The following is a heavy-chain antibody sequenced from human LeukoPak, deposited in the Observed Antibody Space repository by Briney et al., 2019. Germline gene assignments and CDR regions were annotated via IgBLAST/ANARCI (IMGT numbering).Heavy chain of an antibody. J-gene: IGHJ4*02. CDR3: ATDSENLRNYYYDSTGYYYPQDYFDN. V-gene: IGHV3-15*01. Sequence: GGSLRLSCAASGFTFKNAWMSWIRQAPGKGLEWVGRIKSRTDGGTIDYAAPVQGRFTISRDISKNTLYLEMNSLKMEDTAVYFCATDSENLRNYYYDSTGYYYPQDYFDNWGQGTLVTVSS. CDR2: IKSRTDGGTI. CDR1: GFTFKNAW. D-gene: IGHD3-22*01.